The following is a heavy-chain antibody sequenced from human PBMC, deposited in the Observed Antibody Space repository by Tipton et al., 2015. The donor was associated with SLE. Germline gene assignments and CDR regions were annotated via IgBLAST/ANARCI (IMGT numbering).Heavy chain of an antibody. J-gene: IGHJ4*02. CDR3: ARRGSSYGEGFDY. V-gene: IGHV4-34*01. CDR2: VNDGGNI. D-gene: IGHD2-2*01. Sequence: LRLSCAASGFTFWTYTMNWIRQPPGKGLEWIGEVNDGGNINYNPSLMTRVTISGDTSKNQISLRLNSVTAADTAVYYCARRGSSYGEGFDYWGQGTSVTVSS. CDR1: GFTFWTYT.